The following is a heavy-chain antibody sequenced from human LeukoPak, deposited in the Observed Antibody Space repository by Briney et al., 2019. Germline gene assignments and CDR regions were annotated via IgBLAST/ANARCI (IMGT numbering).Heavy chain of an antibody. V-gene: IGHV4-34*01. CDR2: INHSGST. Sequence: PSETLSLTCAVYGGSFSGYYWSWIRQPPGKGLEWIGEINHSGSTNYNPFLKSRVTISVDTSKNQFSLKLSSVTAADTAVYYCARGRGYRVFDYWGQGTLVTVSS. CDR3: ARGRGYRVFDY. D-gene: IGHD5-12*01. CDR1: GGSFSGYY. J-gene: IGHJ4*02.